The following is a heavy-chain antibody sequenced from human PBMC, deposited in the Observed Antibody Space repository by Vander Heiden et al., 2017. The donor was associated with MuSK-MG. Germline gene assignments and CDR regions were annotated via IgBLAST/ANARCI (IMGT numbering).Heavy chain of an antibody. CDR2: IRGSGDIT. V-gene: IGHV3-23*01. D-gene: IGHD2-15*01. CDR3: APYCGGATCYLVDY. CDR1: GFTFTSYG. Sequence: EVQLLESGGGLVQPGGSLRLSCAASGFTFTSYGMSWVRQAPGKGLEWVSCIRGSGDITDYADSVKGRFTISRDSSKNTVYLQMNSLRVEDTAIYYCAPYCGGATCYLVDYRGQGTLVTVSS. J-gene: IGHJ4*02.